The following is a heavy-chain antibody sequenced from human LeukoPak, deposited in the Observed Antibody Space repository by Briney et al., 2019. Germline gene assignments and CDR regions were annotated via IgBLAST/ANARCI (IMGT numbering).Heavy chain of an antibody. CDR2: IYYRGSA. V-gene: IGHV4-39*01. D-gene: IGHD3-10*01. J-gene: IGHJ4*02. Sequence: SETLSLTCTVSGGSISNSDYYWGWIRQPPGKGLEWIGSIYYRGSAYYNPSLESRVTLSVDTSKNQFSLRLSSVTAADTAIYYCARRVLLWFGESQYYFDYWGQGTLVTVSS. CDR1: GGSISNSDYY. CDR3: ARRVLLWFGESQYYFDY.